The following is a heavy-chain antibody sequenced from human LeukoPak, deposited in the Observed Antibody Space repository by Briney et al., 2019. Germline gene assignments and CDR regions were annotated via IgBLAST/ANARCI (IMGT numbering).Heavy chain of an antibody. CDR2: IYYSGST. CDR3: ARAMVGGFDY. Sequence: KPSETLSLTCTVSGGSISSSSYYWGWIRQPPGKGLEWIGSIYYSGSTNYNPSLKSRVTMSVDTSKNQFSLKLSSVTAADTAVYYCARAMVGGFDYWGQGTLVTVSS. D-gene: IGHD1-26*01. J-gene: IGHJ4*02. V-gene: IGHV4-39*07. CDR1: GGSISSSSYY.